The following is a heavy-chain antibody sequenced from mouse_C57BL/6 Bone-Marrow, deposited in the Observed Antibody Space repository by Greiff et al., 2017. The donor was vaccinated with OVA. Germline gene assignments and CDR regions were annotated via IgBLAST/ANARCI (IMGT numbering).Heavy chain of an antibody. J-gene: IGHJ1*03. D-gene: IGHD1-1*01. CDR3: ARSNYGSSYWYFDV. V-gene: IGHV1-81*01. CDR1: GYTFTSYG. Sequence: VQRVESGAELARPGASVKLSCKASGYTFTSYGISWVKQSTGQGLEWIGEIYPRSGNTYYNEKFKSKATLTVDTSSSTAYMQLSSLTSEDSAVYYCARSNYGSSYWYFDVWGTGTTVTVSS. CDR2: IYPRSGNT.